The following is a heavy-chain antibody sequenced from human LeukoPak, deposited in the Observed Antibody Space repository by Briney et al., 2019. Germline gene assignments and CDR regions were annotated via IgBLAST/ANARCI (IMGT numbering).Heavy chain of an antibody. D-gene: IGHD2-2*01. CDR2: ISAYNGNT. V-gene: IGHV1-18*01. CDR1: GYTFTSYG. CDR3: ARDMGYCSSTSCPQPLYYYYGMDV. J-gene: IGHJ6*02. Sequence: AASVKVSCKASGYTFTSYGISWVRQAPGQGLEWMGWISAYNGNTNYAQKLQGRVTMTTDTSTSTAYMELRSLRSDDTAVYYCARDMGYCSSTSCPQPLYYYYGMDVWGQGTTVTVSS.